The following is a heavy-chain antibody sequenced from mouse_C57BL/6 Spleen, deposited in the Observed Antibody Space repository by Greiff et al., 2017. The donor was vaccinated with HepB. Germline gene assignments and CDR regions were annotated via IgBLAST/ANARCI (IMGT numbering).Heavy chain of an antibody. CDR3: ARYYSNGDY. CDR2: IDPSDSYT. D-gene: IGHD2-5*01. Sequence: VQLQQSGAELVKPGASVKLSCKASGYTFTSYWMQWVKQRPGQGLEWIGEIDPSDSYTNYNQKFKGKATLTVDTSSSTAYMQLSSLTSEDSAVYYCARYYSNGDYWGQGTTLTVSS. CDR1: GYTFTSYW. V-gene: IGHV1-50*01. J-gene: IGHJ2*01.